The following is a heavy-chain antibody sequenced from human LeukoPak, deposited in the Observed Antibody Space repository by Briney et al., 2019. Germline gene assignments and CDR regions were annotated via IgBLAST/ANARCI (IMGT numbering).Heavy chain of an antibody. CDR1: GFTFSSYA. V-gene: IGHV3-23*01. J-gene: IGHJ4*02. CDR2: ISGSGGST. CDR3: ARSPAYYDFWSGSPFGY. Sequence: GGSLRLSCAASGFTFSSYAMSWVRQAPGKGLEWVSAISGSGGSTYYADSVKGRFTISRDNSKNTLYLQMNSPRVEDTAVYYCARSPAYYDFWSGSPFGYWGQGTLVTVSS. D-gene: IGHD3-3*01.